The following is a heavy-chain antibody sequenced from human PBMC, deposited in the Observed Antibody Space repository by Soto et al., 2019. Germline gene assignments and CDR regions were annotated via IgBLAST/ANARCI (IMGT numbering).Heavy chain of an antibody. CDR3: ARKGAVQLDRGWFDP. D-gene: IGHD1-1*01. CDR2: INPSGGST. J-gene: IGHJ5*02. V-gene: IGHV1-46*01. Sequence: ASVKVSCKASGYTFTSYCMHWVRQAPGQGVEWMGIINPSGGSTSYAQKFQGRVTMTRDTSTSTVYMELSSLRSEDTAMYYCARKGAVQLDRGWFDPWGQGTLVTVSS. CDR1: GYTFTSYC.